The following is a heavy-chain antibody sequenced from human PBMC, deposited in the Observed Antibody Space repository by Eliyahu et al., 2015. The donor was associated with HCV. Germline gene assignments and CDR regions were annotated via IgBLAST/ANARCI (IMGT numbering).Heavy chain of an antibody. V-gene: IGHV3-23*01. CDR2: ISDSGSIT. CDR3: ARDRRVTDRFCFDY. Sequence: LEWVSSISDSGSITFYADSVKGRLTISRDNSQNTLYLQMNSLRAEDTAIYYCARDRRVTDRFCFDYWGRGALVTVSS. J-gene: IGHJ4*02. D-gene: IGHD2-21*02.